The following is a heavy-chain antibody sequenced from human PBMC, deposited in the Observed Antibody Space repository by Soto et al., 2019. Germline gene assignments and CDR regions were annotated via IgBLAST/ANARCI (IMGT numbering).Heavy chain of an antibody. CDR3: ARISSSPYGMDV. CDR1: GGSISSYY. J-gene: IGHJ6*02. CDR2: IYYSGST. D-gene: IGHD6-13*01. V-gene: IGHV4-59*01. Sequence: TSEALSLTCTVAGGSISSYYLSWIRQPPGKGLEWTGYIYYSGSTNYNPSLESRVTISVDTSKNQFSLKLSSVTAADTAVYYCARISSSPYGMDVWGQGTTVTVSS.